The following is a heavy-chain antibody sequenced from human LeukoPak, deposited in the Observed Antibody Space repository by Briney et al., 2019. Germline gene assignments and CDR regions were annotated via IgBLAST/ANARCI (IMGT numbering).Heavy chain of an antibody. CDR1: GYTFTSYY. J-gene: IGHJ4*02. V-gene: IGHV1-46*01. Sequence: ASVKVSCKASGYTFTSYYMHWVRQAPGQGLEWMGIINPSGGSTSYAQKFQGRVTMTRDTSTSTAYMQLSSLRSDDTAVYYRASHSVQRTTVISVRQSAFDLGGQGTLLTLPS. CDR2: INPSGGST. D-gene: IGHD4-11*01. CDR3: ASHSVQRTTVISVRQSAFDL.